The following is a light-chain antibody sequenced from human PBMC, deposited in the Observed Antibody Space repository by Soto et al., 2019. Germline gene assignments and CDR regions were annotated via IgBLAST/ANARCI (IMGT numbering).Light chain of an antibody. J-gene: IGLJ1*01. CDR2: ENN. CDR3: QSYDSSLSGYV. Sequence: QSALTQPPSVSEAPGQRVTISCTGSSSNIGAGYEAHWYQQVPGTAPKLLIYENNTRPSGVPDRFSGSKSGTSASLAITGLQAEDEAEYYCQSYDSSLSGYVFGTGTKLTVL. CDR1: SSNIGAGYE. V-gene: IGLV1-40*01.